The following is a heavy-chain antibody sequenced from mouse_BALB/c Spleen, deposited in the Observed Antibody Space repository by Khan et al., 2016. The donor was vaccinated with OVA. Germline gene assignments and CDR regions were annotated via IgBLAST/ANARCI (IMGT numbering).Heavy chain of an antibody. D-gene: IGHD2-14*01. CDR3: ARGGYGGFAY. V-gene: IGHV1-85*01. CDR2: IFPGDGST. CDR1: GYTFTSYD. Sequence: QVQLKESGAELVKPGTSVKLSCKASGYTFTSYDINWVRQRPEQGLDWIGWIFPGDGSTTYNEKFKGKATLTTDKSSSTAYMQLSRLTSEDSAVYFCARGGYGGFAYWGQGTLVTVAA. J-gene: IGHJ3*01.